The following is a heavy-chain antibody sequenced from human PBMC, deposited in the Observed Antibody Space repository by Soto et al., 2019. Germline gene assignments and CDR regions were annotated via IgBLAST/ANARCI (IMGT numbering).Heavy chain of an antibody. CDR1: GFTVSSNY. CDR3: ARGRWLRLLDY. D-gene: IGHD5-12*01. V-gene: IGHV3-66*01. CDR2: IYSGGST. J-gene: IGHJ4*02. Sequence: GGSLRLSCAASGFTVSSNYMSWVRQAPGKGLEWVSIIYSGGSTYYADSVKGRFTISRDNSKNTLYLQMNSLRAEDTAVYYCARGRWLRLLDYWGQGTLVTVS.